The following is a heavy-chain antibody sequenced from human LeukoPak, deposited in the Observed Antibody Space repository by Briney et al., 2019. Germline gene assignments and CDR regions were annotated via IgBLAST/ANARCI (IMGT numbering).Heavy chain of an antibody. Sequence: PSETLSLTCTVSGCSISSYYWSWIRQPPGKGLEGIGYIYYSGSTNYNPSLKSRVTISVDTSKNQFSLKLSSVTAADTAVYYCAREGGRVNYFDYWGQGTLVTVSS. V-gene: IGHV4-59*01. CDR1: GCSISSYY. CDR3: AREGGRVNYFDY. J-gene: IGHJ4*02. D-gene: IGHD3-16*01. CDR2: IYYSGST.